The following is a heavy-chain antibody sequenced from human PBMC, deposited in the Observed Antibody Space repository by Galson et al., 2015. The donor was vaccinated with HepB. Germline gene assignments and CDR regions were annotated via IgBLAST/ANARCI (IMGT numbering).Heavy chain of an antibody. J-gene: IGHJ4*02. V-gene: IGHV2-5*02. CDR3: AHPNGYYDYVWGSYRKADYFDY. CDR1: GFSLSTSGVG. D-gene: IGHD3-16*02. CDR2: IYWDDDK. Sequence: PALVKPTQTLTLTCTFSGFSLSTSGVGVGWIRQPPGKALEWLALIYWDDDKRYSPSLKSRLTITKDTSKNQVVLTMTNMDPVDTATYYCAHPNGYYDYVWGSYRKADYFDYWGQGTLVTVSS.